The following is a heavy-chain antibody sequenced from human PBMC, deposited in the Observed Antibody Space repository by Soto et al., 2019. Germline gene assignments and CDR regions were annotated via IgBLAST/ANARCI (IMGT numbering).Heavy chain of an antibody. D-gene: IGHD3-10*01. CDR2: IHYTGSA. Sequence: QVQLLESVPGLVKPSETLSLTCTDSAGSINNFYWSWIRQPPGKGLEWIGFIHYTGSATYNSSLKSRVSMSVDTSRHQVGLEMNSLTTTATAMYYCARGGWSLDNWGQGTLVTVSP. J-gene: IGHJ4*02. CDR3: ARGGWSLDN. CDR1: AGSINNFY. V-gene: IGHV4-59*01.